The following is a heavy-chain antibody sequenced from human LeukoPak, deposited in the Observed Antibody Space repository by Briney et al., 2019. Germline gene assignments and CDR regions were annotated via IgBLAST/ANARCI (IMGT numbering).Heavy chain of an antibody. Sequence: SETLSLTCVVSGYSINSGYYWGWIRQPPGKGLEWIGSIYTSGSTNYNPSLKSRVTISVDTSKNQFSLKLSSVTAADTAVYYCARYLARVYGAFDIWGQGTMVTVSS. V-gene: IGHV4-38-2*01. CDR2: IYTSGST. D-gene: IGHD2-8*01. J-gene: IGHJ3*02. CDR3: ARYLARVYGAFDI. CDR1: GYSINSGYY.